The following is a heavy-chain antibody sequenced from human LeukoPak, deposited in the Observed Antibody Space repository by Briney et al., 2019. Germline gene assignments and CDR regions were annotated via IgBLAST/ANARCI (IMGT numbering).Heavy chain of an antibody. J-gene: IGHJ4*02. V-gene: IGHV3-53*01. CDR2: IYSDGDT. Sequence: GGSLRLSCAASGFTVSSNYMSWVRQAPGKGLEWVSVIYSDGDTYYADSVKGRFTISRDNSKNTLYLQMNSLRAEDTAMYYCARESQVGALDYWGQGTLVTVSP. D-gene: IGHD1-26*01. CDR1: GFTVSSNY. CDR3: ARESQVGALDY.